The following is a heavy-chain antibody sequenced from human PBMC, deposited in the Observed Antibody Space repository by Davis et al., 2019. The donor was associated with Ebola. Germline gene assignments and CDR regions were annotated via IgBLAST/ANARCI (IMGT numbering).Heavy chain of an antibody. V-gene: IGHV3-30-3*02. CDR2: ISFDGRNK. CDR1: GFTFSSYA. J-gene: IGHJ6*04. CDR3: AKSGLSFGVVKYHYGMDV. D-gene: IGHD3-3*01. Sequence: GGSLRLSCAASGFTFSSYAMHWVRQAPGKGLEWVAVISFDGRNKYYPNSVKGRFTISRDNSKKTLYLQMNSLRAEDTAVYYCAKSGLSFGVVKYHYGMDVWGKGTTVTVSS.